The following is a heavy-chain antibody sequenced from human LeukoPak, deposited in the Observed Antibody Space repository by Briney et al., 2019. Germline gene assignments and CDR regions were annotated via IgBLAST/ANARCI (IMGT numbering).Heavy chain of an antibody. CDR2: ISGSGGST. CDR3: AKHREYSSSWYYFDY. J-gene: IGHJ4*02. V-gene: IGHV3-23*01. D-gene: IGHD6-13*01. Sequence: PGGSLRLSCAASGFTFSSYAMSWVRQAPGKGLEWVSAISGSGGSTYYADSVKGRFTISRDNSKNTLYLQMNSLRAEDTAVYYCAKHREYSSSWYYFDYWGQGTLVTVSS. CDR1: GFTFSSYA.